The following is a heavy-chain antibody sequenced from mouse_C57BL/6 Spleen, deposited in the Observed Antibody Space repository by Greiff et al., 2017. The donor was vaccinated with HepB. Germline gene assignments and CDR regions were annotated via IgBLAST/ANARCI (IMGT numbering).Heavy chain of an antibody. CDR1: VYAFSSSW. Sequence: VQLQQSVPELVKPRASVKISCKASVYAFSSSWMNWVKERPGKGLEWIGRIYPGDGDTNYNGKFKGKATLTADKSSSTAYMQLSSLTSEDSAVYFCARDWDADYWGQGTTLTVSS. J-gene: IGHJ2*01. V-gene: IGHV1-82*01. CDR3: ARDWDADY. D-gene: IGHD4-1*01. CDR2: IYPGDGDT.